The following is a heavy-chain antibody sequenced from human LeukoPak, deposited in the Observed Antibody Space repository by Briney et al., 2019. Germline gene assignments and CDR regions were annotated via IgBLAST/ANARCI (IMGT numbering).Heavy chain of an antibody. CDR2: INTNTGNP. D-gene: IGHD5-18*01. J-gene: IGHJ3*02. CDR3: ASTEVQLWFRDAFDI. CDR1: GYTFTSYA. Sequence: GASVKVSCKASGYTFTSYAMNWVRQAPGQGLEWMGWINTNTGNPTYAQGFTGRFVFSLDTSVSTAYLQISSLKAEDTAVYYCASTEVQLWFRDAFDIWGQGTMVTVSS. V-gene: IGHV7-4-1*02.